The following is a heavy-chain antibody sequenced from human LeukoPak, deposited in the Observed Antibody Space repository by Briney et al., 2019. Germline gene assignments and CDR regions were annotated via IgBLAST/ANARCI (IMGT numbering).Heavy chain of an antibody. V-gene: IGHV4-39*01. CDR3: ARGVGYSSSWYSDY. Sequence: SETLSLTCTVSGGSIRSGSSYWGWIRRSPGKGLECIGSIYYSGSTYYNPSLKSRVTISVDTSKNQISLKLSSVTAADTAVYYCARGVGYSSSWYSDYWGQGTLVTVSS. J-gene: IGHJ4*02. CDR1: GGSIRSGSSY. D-gene: IGHD6-13*01. CDR2: IYYSGST.